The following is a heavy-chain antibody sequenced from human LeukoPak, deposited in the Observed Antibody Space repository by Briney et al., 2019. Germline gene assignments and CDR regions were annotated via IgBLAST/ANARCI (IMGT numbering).Heavy chain of an antibody. J-gene: IGHJ4*02. CDR2: IYYSGST. CDR3: VGEEYGTGSYYKSSD. D-gene: IGHD3-10*01. V-gene: IGHV4-59*12. CDR1: GGSISSYY. Sequence: SETLSLTCTVSGGSISSYYWSWIRQPPGKGLEWIGYIYYSGSTNYNPSLKSRVTISVDMSKNLCSLKLSSVTAADTAVYYCVGEEYGTGSYYKSSDWGQGTLVSVSS.